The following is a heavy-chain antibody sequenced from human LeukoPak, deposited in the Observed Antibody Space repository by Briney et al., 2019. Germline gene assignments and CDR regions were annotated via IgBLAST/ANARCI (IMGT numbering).Heavy chain of an antibody. CDR2: IIPILGIA. CDR3: ARDRVTQAYFDY. J-gene: IGHJ4*02. CDR1: GGTFSSYA. D-gene: IGHD3-10*01. Sequence: SVKVSCKASGGTFSSYAISWVRQAPGQGLEWMGRIIPILGIANYAQKFQGRVTVTADKSTSTAYMELSSLRSEDTAVYYCARDRVTQAYFDYWGQGTLVTVSS. V-gene: IGHV1-69*04.